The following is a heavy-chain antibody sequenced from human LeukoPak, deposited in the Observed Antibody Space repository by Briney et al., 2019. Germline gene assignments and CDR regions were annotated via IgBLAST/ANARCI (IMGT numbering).Heavy chain of an antibody. CDR1: EFIFSKCD. V-gene: IGHV3-30*03. Sequence: PGGSLRLSCAASEFIFSKCDMYWIRQAPGKGLEWAAVTSGDGNNMFYADSVKARPTISRDNSKNTLDLQMNSLRAEDTAVYYCARDYQYYDSSGLDDYWGQGTLVTVSS. CDR3: ARDYQYYDSSGLDDY. J-gene: IGHJ4*02. D-gene: IGHD3-22*01. CDR2: TSGDGNNM.